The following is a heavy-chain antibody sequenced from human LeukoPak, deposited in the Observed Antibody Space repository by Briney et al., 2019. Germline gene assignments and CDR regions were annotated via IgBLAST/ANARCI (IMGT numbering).Heavy chain of an antibody. D-gene: IGHD6-13*01. CDR2: ISYSGST. V-gene: IGHV4-59*01. CDR3: ARGYSTNWFDP. Sequence: PSGTLSLTCTVSGGSISSSYWSWIRQPPAKGLEWIGYISYSGSTNYNPSLKSRVTISVDTSTNQFSLKLSSLTAADTAVYYCARGYSTNWFDPWGQGTLVTVSS. J-gene: IGHJ5*02. CDR1: GGSISSSY.